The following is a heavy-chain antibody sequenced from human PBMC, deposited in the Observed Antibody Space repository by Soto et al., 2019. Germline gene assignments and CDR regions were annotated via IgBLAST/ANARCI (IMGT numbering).Heavy chain of an antibody. V-gene: IGHV4-31*03. CDR3: TRELSTTWFDP. J-gene: IGHJ5*02. CDR1: CGSINSGGYY. Sequence: PSETLSLTCTVSCGSINSGGYYWSWIRQHPGKGLEWIGYIHYSGSTHYNASLKSRLTMSVDTSKNQFSLKLSSVTAADTAVYYCTRELSTTWFDPWGQGTLVTVSS. D-gene: IGHD5-12*01. CDR2: IHYSGST.